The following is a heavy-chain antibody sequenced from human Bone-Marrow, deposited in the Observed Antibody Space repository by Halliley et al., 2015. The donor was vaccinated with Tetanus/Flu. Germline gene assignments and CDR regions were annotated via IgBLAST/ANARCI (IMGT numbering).Heavy chain of an antibody. Sequence: LRPSCTVSGGSISTYYWSWIRQPPGKALEWIGSIFYTGTTNYDPSLKSRVTISVDTSKNQFSLRVTSLTAADTAVYYCARHPHRAAAGPFDNWGQGTLVGVSS. V-gene: IGHV4-59*08. CDR3: ARHPHRAAAGPFDN. CDR2: IFYTGTT. CDR1: GGSISTYY. J-gene: IGHJ4*02. D-gene: IGHD6-13*01.